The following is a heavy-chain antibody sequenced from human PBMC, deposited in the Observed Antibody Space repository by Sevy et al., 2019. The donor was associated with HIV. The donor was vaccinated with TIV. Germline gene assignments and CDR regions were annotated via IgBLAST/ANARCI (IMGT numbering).Heavy chain of an antibody. CDR3: AKEGYYYDSHSADWFDP. D-gene: IGHD3-22*01. V-gene: IGHV3-30*04. J-gene: IGHJ5*02. CDR1: GFTFSSYA. CDR2: ITKDGTNK. Sequence: GGSLRLSCTASGFTFSSYAMYWVRQAPGKGLEWVAVITKDGTNKDYADFVKGRFSLSRDNSKNTLYLQMSNLRPEDTAVYYCAKEGYYYDSHSADWFDPWGQGTLVTVSS.